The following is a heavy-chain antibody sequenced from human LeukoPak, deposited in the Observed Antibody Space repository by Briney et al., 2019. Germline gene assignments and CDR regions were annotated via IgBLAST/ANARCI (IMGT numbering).Heavy chain of an antibody. CDR2: ISSSSSSI. J-gene: IGHJ3*02. CDR1: GFTFSSFT. Sequence: GGSLRLSCAASGFTFSSFTMNWVRRAPGKGLEWLSYISSSSSSIYYADSVKGRFTISRDNAKNSLYLQMNSLRAEDTAVYYCARRSTRDLSAFDIWGQGTMVTVSS. D-gene: IGHD3-16*02. V-gene: IGHV3-48*01. CDR3: ARRSTRDLSAFDI.